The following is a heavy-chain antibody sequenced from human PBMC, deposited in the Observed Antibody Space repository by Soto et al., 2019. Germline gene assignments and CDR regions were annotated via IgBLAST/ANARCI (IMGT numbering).Heavy chain of an antibody. CDR2: IYYSGST. CDR1: GGSISSGGYY. CDR3: AREYYYDSSGYQGRSIKYNWFDP. J-gene: IGHJ5*02. Sequence: PSETLSLTCTVSGGSISSGGYYWSWIRQHPGKGLEWIGYIYYSGSTYYNPSLKSRVTISVDTSKNQFSLKLSSVTAADTAVYYCAREYYYDSSGYQGRSIKYNWFDPWGQGTLVTVSS. V-gene: IGHV4-31*03. D-gene: IGHD3-22*01.